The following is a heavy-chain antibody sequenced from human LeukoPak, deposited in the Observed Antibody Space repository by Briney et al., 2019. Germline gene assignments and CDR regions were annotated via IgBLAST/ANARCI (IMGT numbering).Heavy chain of an antibody. CDR2: IIPICGTA. V-gene: IGHV1-69*05. CDR3: ARDENYGGNFGY. D-gene: IGHD4-23*01. CDR1: RGTSSSYA. J-gene: IGHJ4*02. Sequence: GASVKVSCKDSRGTSSSYAISWVLQAPVQALKWMGRIIPICGTANYAQKFQGRVTITTDESTSTAYMELSSLRSEDTAVYYCARDENYGGNFGYWGQGTLVTVSS.